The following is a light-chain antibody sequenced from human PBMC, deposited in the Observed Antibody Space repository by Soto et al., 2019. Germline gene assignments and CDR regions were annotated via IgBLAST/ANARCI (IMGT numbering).Light chain of an antibody. CDR3: NSCGGSHSFWV. Sequence: QSVLTQPPSASGAPGQSVTISCTGTSSDVGGYNRVSWYQQHPGKAPKLIIYDVTRRPSGVPDRFSGSKSGTAASLTVSGLQAEEEADYYCNSCGGSHSFWVFGGGTKVTVL. V-gene: IGLV2-8*01. CDR2: DVT. CDR1: SSDVGGYNR. J-gene: IGLJ3*02.